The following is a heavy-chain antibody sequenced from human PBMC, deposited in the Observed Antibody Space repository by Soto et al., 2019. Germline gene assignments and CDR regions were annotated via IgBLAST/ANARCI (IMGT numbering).Heavy chain of an antibody. D-gene: IGHD3-3*01. CDR1: GGTFSSYA. J-gene: IGHJ6*02. V-gene: IGHV1-69*13. CDR3: ARDPNYDFWSGYYIRQYGMDV. CDR2: IIPIFGTA. Sequence: ASVKVSCKASGGTFSSYAISWVRQAPGQGLEWMGGIIPIFGTANYAQKFQGRVTITADESTSTAYMELSSLRAEDTAVYYCARDPNYDFWSGYYIRQYGMDVWGQGTTVTGLL.